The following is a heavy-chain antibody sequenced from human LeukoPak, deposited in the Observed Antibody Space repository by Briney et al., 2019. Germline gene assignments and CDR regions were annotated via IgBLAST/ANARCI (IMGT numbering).Heavy chain of an antibody. D-gene: IGHD3-22*01. CDR3: VRDSVYYFDHSASFDY. V-gene: IGHV3-30-3*01. J-gene: IGHJ4*02. CDR2: MSSDGNAM. Sequence: PGRSLRLSCAASGFTFTAYLIHWVRQAPGKGLEWVAVMSSDGNAMFYADSVKGRFTISRDNSKNTLYLQMNSLRAEDTAVYYCVRDSVYYFDHSASFDYWGQGTLVTVSS. CDR1: GFTFTAYL.